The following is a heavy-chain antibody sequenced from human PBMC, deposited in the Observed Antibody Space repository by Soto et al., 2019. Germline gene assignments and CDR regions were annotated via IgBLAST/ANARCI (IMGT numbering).Heavy chain of an antibody. CDR2: VSIGGST. J-gene: IGHJ4*02. CDR1: GFTFSSYA. Sequence: WGSLRLSCSASGFTFSSYAMGWCRQGPGKGLEWVAVVSIGGSTHYADSVRGRFTISRDNSKNTLYLQMNSLRAEDTAVYYCAKDSNDRGFGYWGQGTLVTVSS. CDR3: AKDSNDRGFGY. V-gene: IGHV3-23*01. D-gene: IGHD3-16*01.